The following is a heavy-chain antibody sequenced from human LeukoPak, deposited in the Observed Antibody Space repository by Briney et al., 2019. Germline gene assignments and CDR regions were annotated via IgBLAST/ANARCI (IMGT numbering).Heavy chain of an antibody. CDR2: INWNGGST. Sequence: PGGSLRLSCAASGFTFDDYGMGWVRQAPGKGLEWVSGINWNGGSTGYADSVKGRFTISRDNAKNSLYLQMNSLRAEDTALYYCAREDCTNDVCSHFDYWGQGTRVTVS. D-gene: IGHD2-8*01. CDR3: AREDCTNDVCSHFDY. CDR1: GFTFDDYG. V-gene: IGHV3-20*04. J-gene: IGHJ4*02.